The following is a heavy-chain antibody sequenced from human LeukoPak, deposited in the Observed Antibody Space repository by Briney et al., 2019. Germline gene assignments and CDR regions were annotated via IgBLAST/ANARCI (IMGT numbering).Heavy chain of an antibody. CDR1: GFTFSSYE. D-gene: IGHD3-22*01. V-gene: IGHV3-48*03. J-gene: IGHJ4*02. CDR3: ARAPDSSGYYHEFDY. Sequence: PGGSLRLSCAASGFTFSSYEMNWVRQAPGKGLERVSYISGSGSTVYYADSVRGRFTISRDNAKNSLYLQMNSLRAEDTAVYYCARAPDSSGYYHEFDYWGQGTLVTVSS. CDR2: ISGSGSTV.